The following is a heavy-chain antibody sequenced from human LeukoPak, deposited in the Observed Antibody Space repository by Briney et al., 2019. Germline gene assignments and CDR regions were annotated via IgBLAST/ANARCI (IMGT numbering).Heavy chain of an antibody. CDR3: AKESPHFDY. CDR2: LSGNGGST. V-gene: IGHV3-23*01. Sequence: GGSLRLSCAASGFTFSSYAMSCVPQAPGKGLEWVSVLSGNGGSTYYADSVKGRFTISRDNAKNTLYLQMNSLRADDTAVYYCAKESPHFDYWGQGTLVTVSS. D-gene: IGHD3-3*02. J-gene: IGHJ4*02. CDR1: GFTFSSYA.